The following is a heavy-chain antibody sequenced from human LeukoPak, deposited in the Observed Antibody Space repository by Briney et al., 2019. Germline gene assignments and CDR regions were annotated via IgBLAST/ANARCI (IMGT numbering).Heavy chain of an antibody. Sequence: ASVKVSCKASGYTFTSYAMHWVRQAPGQRLEWMGWINAGNGNTKYSQKFQGRVTITRDTSASTAYMELSSLRSEDTAVYYCARERQRWLQLSTYWFDPWGQGTLVTVSS. J-gene: IGHJ5*02. V-gene: IGHV1-3*01. D-gene: IGHD5-24*01. CDR1: GYTFTSYA. CDR2: INAGNGNT. CDR3: ARERQRWLQLSTYWFDP.